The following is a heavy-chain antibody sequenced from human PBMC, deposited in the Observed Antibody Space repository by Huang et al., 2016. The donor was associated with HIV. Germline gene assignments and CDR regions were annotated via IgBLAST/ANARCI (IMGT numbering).Heavy chain of an antibody. CDR2: IYISGSN. Sequence: QVQLQESGPGLVKPSQTLSLTCTVSGGSISSGSYYWSWIRQPAGKGLEWIGHIYISGSNNYHPSRKSRVTISVETSKKQFSLKLSSVTAADTAVYYCARAREYYYDAAFDYWGQGTLVTVSS. CDR1: GGSISSGSYY. J-gene: IGHJ4*02. V-gene: IGHV4-61*09. D-gene: IGHD3-22*01. CDR3: ARAREYYYDAAFDY.